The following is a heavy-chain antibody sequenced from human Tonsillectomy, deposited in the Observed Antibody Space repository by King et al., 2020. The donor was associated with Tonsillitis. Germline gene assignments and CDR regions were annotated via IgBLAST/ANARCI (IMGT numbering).Heavy chain of an antibody. Sequence: QLQESGPGLVKPSETLSLICTVSGGSISRKTYYWGLIRQPPGQGLEWIGRIYYSGNSYYNPSLRSRLTLSVDTSRNQFSLRLSSVTAADTAVYYCARLIYYSYYMDVWGKGTSVTVSS. V-gene: IGHV4-39*01. CDR3: ARLIYYSYYMDV. CDR2: IYYSGNS. J-gene: IGHJ6*03. CDR1: GGSISRKTYY.